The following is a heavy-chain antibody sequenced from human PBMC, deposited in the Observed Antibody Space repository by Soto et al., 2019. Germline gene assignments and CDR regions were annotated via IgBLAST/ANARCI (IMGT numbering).Heavy chain of an antibody. V-gene: IGHV1-69*01. CDR2: IIPIFGTA. J-gene: IGHJ5*02. D-gene: IGHD3-10*01. Sequence: QVQLVQSGAEVKKPGSLVKVSCKASGGTFSSYAISWVRQAPGQGLEWMGGIIPIFGTANYAQKCQGRVTITADESTSTADMELSSLRSEDTAVYYCARERGFGELSFDPWGQGTLVTVSS. CDR1: GGTFSSYA. CDR3: ARERGFGELSFDP.